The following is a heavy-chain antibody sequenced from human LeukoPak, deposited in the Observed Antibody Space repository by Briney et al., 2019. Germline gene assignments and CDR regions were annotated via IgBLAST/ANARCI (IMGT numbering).Heavy chain of an antibody. J-gene: IGHJ4*02. CDR1: GYTFTSYG. CDR3: ARDHTPHYDFWSGYYTGMLDY. CDR2: ISAYNGNT. V-gene: IGHV1-18*01. D-gene: IGHD3-3*01. Sequence: ASVNVSCKASGYTFTSYGISGVRPAPGQGREWMGWISAYNGNTNYAQKLQGRVTMTTDTSTSTAYMELRSLGSDDTAVYYCARDHTPHYDFWSGYYTGMLDYWGQGTLVTVSS.